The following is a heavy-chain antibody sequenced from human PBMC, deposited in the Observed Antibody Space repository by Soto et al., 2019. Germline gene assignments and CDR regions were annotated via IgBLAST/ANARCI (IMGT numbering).Heavy chain of an antibody. J-gene: IGHJ4*02. CDR3: AKDILRSGSYYKYYFDY. CDR1: GFTFSSYA. V-gene: IGHV3-23*01. CDR2: ISSSGGST. Sequence: GGSLRLSCAASGFTFSSYAMSWVRQAPGKGLEWVSAISSSGGSTYYADSVKGRFTISRDNSKNTLYLQMNSLRAEDTAVYYCAKDILRSGSYYKYYFDYWGQGTLVTVSS. D-gene: IGHD3-10*01.